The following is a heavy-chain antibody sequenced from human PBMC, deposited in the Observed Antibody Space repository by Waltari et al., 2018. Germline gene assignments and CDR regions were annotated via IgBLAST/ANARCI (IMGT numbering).Heavy chain of an antibody. CDR1: GGSFSGYY. CDR2: INHSGST. CDR3: ARGEYYYDSSGYHYGMDV. Sequence: QVQLQQWGAGLLKPSETLSLTCAVYGGSFSGYYWSWIRQPPGKGLEWLGEINHSGSTNHNPSLKSRVTISVDTSKNQFSLKLSSVTAADTAVYYCARGEYYYDSSGYHYGMDVWGQGTTVTVSS. D-gene: IGHD3-22*01. V-gene: IGHV4-34*01. J-gene: IGHJ6*02.